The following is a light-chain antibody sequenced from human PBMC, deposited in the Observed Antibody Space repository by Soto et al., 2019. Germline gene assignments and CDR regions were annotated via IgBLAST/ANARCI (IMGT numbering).Light chain of an antibody. CDR1: QSVSSN. CDR3: QQYTNWPRT. V-gene: IGKV3-15*01. CDR2: GSS. Sequence: EIVMTQSPATLSVSPGERATLSCRASQSVSSNLAWYQQKPGQSPRLLIYGSSTRATGIPARFSGSGSGTEFTLTISSLQSEDFAVYYCQQYTNWPRTFCQGTKVDIK. J-gene: IGKJ1*01.